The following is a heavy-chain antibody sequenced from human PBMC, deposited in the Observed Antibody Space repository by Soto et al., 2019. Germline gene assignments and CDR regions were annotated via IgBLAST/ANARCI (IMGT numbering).Heavy chain of an antibody. CDR1: RFTFSSSA. CDR2: IDVGSGNA. J-gene: IGHJ4*02. CDR3: ARASRWLVFDY. V-gene: IGHV1-58*01. Sequence: TSVKVSSNTPRFTFSSSAVHWVRQARGHRLQWIGWIDVGSGNANYAQKFQGWVTMTRDTSISTAYMELSRLRSDDTAVYYCARASRWLVFDYWGQGTLVTVSS. D-gene: IGHD6-19*01.